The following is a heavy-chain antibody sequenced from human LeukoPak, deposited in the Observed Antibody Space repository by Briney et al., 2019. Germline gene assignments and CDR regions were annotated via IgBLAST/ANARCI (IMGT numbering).Heavy chain of an antibody. CDR2: ISSSGSTI. CDR3: EAKRRNRGLTSNFIVGATTPYFDY. D-gene: IGHD1-26*01. CDR1: GFTFSDYY. J-gene: IGHJ4*02. V-gene: IGHV3-11*04. Sequence: PGGSLRLSCAASGFTFSDYYVSWIRQAPGKGLEWVSYISSSGSTIYYADSVKGRFTISRDNSKNTLYLQMNSLRAEDTAVYYCEAKRRNRGLTSNFIVGATTPYFDYWGQGTLVTVSS.